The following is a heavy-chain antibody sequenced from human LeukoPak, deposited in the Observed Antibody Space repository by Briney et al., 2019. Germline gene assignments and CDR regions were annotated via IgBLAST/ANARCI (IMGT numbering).Heavy chain of an antibody. J-gene: IGHJ2*01. CDR2: INPSGGST. Sequence: ASVKVSCKASGYTFTSYYMHWVRQAPGQGLEWMGIINPSGGSTSYAQKFQGRVTMTRDTSTSTVYMELSSLRPEDTAVYYCARDPRGGTNGDKPVGYFDLWGRGTLVTVSS. CDR1: GYTFTSYY. CDR3: ARDPRGGTNGDKPVGYFDL. D-gene: IGHD4-17*01. V-gene: IGHV1-46*01.